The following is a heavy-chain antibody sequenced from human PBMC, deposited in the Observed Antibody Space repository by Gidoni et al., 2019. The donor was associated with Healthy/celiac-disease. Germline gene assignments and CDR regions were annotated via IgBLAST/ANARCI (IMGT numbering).Heavy chain of an antibody. D-gene: IGHD2-2*01. CDR2: IYPGDSDT. CDR3: ARSPGYCSSTSCLTSGWFDP. CDR1: GYSFTSYW. V-gene: IGHV5-51*03. Sequence: EVQLVQSGAEVKKPGESLKISCKGSGYSFTSYWIGWVRQMPGKGLEWMGIIYPGDSDTRYSPSFQGQVTISADKSISTAYLQWSSLKASDTAMYYCARSPGYCSSTSCLTSGWFDPWGQGTLVTVSS. J-gene: IGHJ5*02.